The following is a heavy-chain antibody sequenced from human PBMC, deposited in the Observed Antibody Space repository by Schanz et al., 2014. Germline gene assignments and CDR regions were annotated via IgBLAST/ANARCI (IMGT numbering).Heavy chain of an antibody. D-gene: IGHD3-22*01. CDR2: ISYEGSKK. J-gene: IGHJ4*02. CDR1: GFTFNDYA. CDR3: AKSYDTSGYSGFDY. Sequence: QVQLVESGGSVVQPGRSLKLSCAASGFTFNDYAMHWVRQAPGKGLEWVAVISYEGSKKYYPDSVQGRFTISRDNSKNTLYLQMNSLRTEDTAVYFCAKSYDTSGYSGFDYGGQGTLVTVSS. V-gene: IGHV3-30*04.